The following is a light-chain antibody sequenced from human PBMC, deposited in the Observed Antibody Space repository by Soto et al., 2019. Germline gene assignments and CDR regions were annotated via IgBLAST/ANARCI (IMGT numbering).Light chain of an antibody. CDR1: QSVSSSY. CDR3: QQYGSSQWT. J-gene: IGKJ5*01. CDR2: GAS. V-gene: IGKV3-20*01. Sequence: EIVLTQSPGTLSLSPGERATLSCRASQSVSSSYLAWYQQKPGQAPRLLIYGASSRATGIPDRFSGSGSGTDSTLTISRLEPEDFAVYYCQQYGSSQWTFGQGTRLEIK.